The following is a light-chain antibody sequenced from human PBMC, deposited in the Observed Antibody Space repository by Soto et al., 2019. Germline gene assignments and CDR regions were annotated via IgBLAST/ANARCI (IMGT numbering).Light chain of an antibody. Sequence: DIQMTLSPSTLSASVGDRVTITCRASQSISSWLAWYQQKPGKAPKLLIYKASSLESGVPSRFSGSGSGTEFTLTISSLQPDDFATYYCQQYNSYSRTFGQGTKVDI. CDR3: QQYNSYSRT. CDR1: QSISSW. V-gene: IGKV1-5*03. J-gene: IGKJ1*01. CDR2: KAS.